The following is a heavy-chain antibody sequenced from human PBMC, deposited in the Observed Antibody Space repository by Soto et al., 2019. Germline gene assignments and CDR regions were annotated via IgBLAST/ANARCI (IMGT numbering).Heavy chain of an antibody. CDR1: GFTFSSYG. CDR2: ISYDGSNK. J-gene: IGHJ4*02. D-gene: IGHD2-2*01. V-gene: IGHV3-30*18. CDR3: AKDLGRTIKPRTIKYFDY. Sequence: GGSLRLSCAASGFTFSSYGMHWVRQAPGKGLEWVAVISYDGSNKYYADSVKGRFTISRDNSKNTLYLQMNSLRAEDTAVYYCAKDLGRTIKPRTIKYFDYWGQGTLVTVSS.